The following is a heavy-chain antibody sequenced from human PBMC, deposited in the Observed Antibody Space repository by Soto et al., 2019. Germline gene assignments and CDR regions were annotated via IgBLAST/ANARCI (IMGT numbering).Heavy chain of an antibody. CDR3: ARASGYYDFWSGYYPPDY. Sequence: SVKVSCKASGGTFSSYAISWVRQAPGQGLEWMGGIIPIFGTANYAQKFQGRVTITADESTSTAYMELGSLRSEDTAVYYCARASGYYDFWSGYYPPDYWGQGTLVTVSS. V-gene: IGHV1-69*13. J-gene: IGHJ4*02. CDR2: IIPIFGTA. CDR1: GGTFSSYA. D-gene: IGHD3-3*01.